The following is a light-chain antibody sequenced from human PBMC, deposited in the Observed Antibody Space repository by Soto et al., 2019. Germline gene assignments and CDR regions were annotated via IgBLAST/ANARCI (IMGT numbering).Light chain of an antibody. CDR3: QQYYSSPYT. CDR1: QSVTSN. CDR2: AAS. V-gene: IGKV1-39*01. J-gene: IGKJ2*01. Sequence: DIPMTQSPSSLSASIGDRVTITCRASQSVTSNLNWYQQKFGETPKLLMYAASNLQGGVPSRFSGSGSGTDFTLSISTLQPEDSATYYCQQYYSSPYTFGQGTKREV.